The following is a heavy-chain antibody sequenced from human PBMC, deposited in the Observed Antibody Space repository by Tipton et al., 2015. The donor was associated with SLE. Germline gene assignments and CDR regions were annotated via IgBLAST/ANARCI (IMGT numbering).Heavy chain of an antibody. CDR3: ARSLGILTGYYKGYWYFDL. D-gene: IGHD3-9*01. CDR2: IYYSGST. CDR1: GGSIRSGGYY. J-gene: IGHJ2*01. Sequence: TLSLTCTVSGGSIRSGGYYWSWIRQHPGKGLEWIGYIYYSGSTYYNPSLKSRVTISVDTSKNQFSLKLSSVTAADTAVYYCARSLGILTGYYKGYWYFDLWGRGTLVTVSS. V-gene: IGHV4-31*03.